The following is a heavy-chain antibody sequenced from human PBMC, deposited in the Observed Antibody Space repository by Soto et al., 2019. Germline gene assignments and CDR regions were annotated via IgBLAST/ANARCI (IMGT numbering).Heavy chain of an antibody. J-gene: IGHJ6*02. CDR1: GYTFTSYD. Sequence: QVQLVQSGAEVKKPGASVKVSCKASGYTFTSYDINWVRQATGQGLEWMGWMNPNSGNTGYAQKFQGRVTMTRNTSISTAYMERSSLRSEDTAVYYCARTGYCSGGSCYWGMDVWGQGNTVTVSS. D-gene: IGHD2-15*01. CDR2: MNPNSGNT. CDR3: ARTGYCSGGSCYWGMDV. V-gene: IGHV1-8*01.